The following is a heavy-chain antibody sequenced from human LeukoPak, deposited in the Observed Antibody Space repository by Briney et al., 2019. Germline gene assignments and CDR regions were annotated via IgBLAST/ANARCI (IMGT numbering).Heavy chain of an antibody. Sequence: GGSLRLSCAASGFTFSSYAMSWVRQAPGKGLEWVSVIYSGGSTYYADSVKGRFTISRDNSKNTLYLQMNSLRAEDTAVYYCARDFKGSSSGWTVLGYWGQGTLVTVSS. D-gene: IGHD6-19*01. CDR3: ARDFKGSSSGWTVLGY. V-gene: IGHV3-66*01. CDR2: IYSGGST. CDR1: GFTFSSYA. J-gene: IGHJ4*02.